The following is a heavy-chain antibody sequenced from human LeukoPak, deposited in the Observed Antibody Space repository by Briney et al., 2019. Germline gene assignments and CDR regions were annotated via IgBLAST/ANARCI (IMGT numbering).Heavy chain of an antibody. V-gene: IGHV1-2*02. Sequence: ASVKVSCKASGYTFTGYYMHWVRQAPGQGLEWMGWINPNSGGTNYAQKLQGRVTMTRDTSISTAYMELSRLRSDDTAVYYCARLAYCSGGSCLEMATITDYWGQGTLVTVSS. CDR1: GYTFTGYY. CDR3: ARLAYCSGGSCLEMATITDY. D-gene: IGHD2-15*01. J-gene: IGHJ4*02. CDR2: INPNSGGT.